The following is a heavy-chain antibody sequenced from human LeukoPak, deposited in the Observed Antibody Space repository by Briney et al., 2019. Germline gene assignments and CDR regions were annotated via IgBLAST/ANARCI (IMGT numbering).Heavy chain of an antibody. CDR3: AKDPGYGGNSPYYYYYMDV. Sequence: PGGSLRLSCAASGFTFSSYGMHWVRQAPGKGLEWVAFIRYDGSNKYYADSVKGRFTISRDNSKNTLYLQMNSLRAEDTAVYYCAKDPGYGGNSPYYYYYMDVWGKGTTVTVSS. CDR1: GFTFSSYG. V-gene: IGHV3-30*02. CDR2: IRYDGSNK. J-gene: IGHJ6*03. D-gene: IGHD4-23*01.